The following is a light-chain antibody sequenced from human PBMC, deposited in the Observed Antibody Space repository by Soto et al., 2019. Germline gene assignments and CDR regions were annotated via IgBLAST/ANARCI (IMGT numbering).Light chain of an antibody. CDR1: SSDGGGYNY. CDR2: DVS. Sequence: QSVLTQPASVSGSPGQSITISCPGTSSDGGGYNYVSWYQQHPGKAPKFMIYDVSSRPSGVSNRFSGSKSGNTASLTISGLQAEDEADYYCSSYTTSNTRQIVFGTGTKVTVL. CDR3: SSYTTSNTRQIV. V-gene: IGLV2-14*01. J-gene: IGLJ1*01.